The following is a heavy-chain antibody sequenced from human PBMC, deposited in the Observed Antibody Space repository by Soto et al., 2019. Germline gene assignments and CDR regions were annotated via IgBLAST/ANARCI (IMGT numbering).Heavy chain of an antibody. V-gene: IGHV3-7*03. Sequence: GGSLRLSCAASGFTFSSYWMSWVRQAPGKGLEWVANIKQDGSEKYYVDSVKGRFTISRDNAKNSLYLQMNSLRAEDTAVYYCAKVMTHYGDYDPFDYWGQGTLVTVSS. CDR3: AKVMTHYGDYDPFDY. CDR1: GFTFSSYW. D-gene: IGHD4-17*01. J-gene: IGHJ4*02. CDR2: IKQDGSEK.